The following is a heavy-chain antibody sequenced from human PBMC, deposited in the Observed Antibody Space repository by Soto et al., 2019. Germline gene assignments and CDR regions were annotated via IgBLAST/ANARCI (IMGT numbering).Heavy chain of an antibody. D-gene: IGHD1-26*01. J-gene: IGHJ4*01. CDR3: ARHGGSYYFDY. CDR2: INHSGST. Sequence: SETLSLTCAVYGGSFSGYYWTWIRQPPGTGLEWIGEINHSGSTNYNPSLKSRVTISVDTSKNQFSLKLSSATAADTAVYYCARHGGSYYFDYWGHGTLVTVSS. V-gene: IGHV4-34*01. CDR1: GGSFSGYY.